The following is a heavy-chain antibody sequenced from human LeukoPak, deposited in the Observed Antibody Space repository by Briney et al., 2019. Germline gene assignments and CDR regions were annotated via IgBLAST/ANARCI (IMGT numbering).Heavy chain of an antibody. V-gene: IGHV4-61*05. D-gene: IGHD3-9*01. CDR3: ARHLDYDILTGYYKLNYDAFDI. CDR2: IYYSGST. J-gene: IGHJ3*02. CDR1: GGSISSSSYY. Sequence: SETLSLTCTVSGGSISSSSYYWGWIRQPPGKGLDWIGYIYYSGSTNYNPSLKSRVTISVDTSKNQFSLKLSSVTAADTAVYYCARHLDYDILTGYYKLNYDAFDIWGQGTMVTVSS.